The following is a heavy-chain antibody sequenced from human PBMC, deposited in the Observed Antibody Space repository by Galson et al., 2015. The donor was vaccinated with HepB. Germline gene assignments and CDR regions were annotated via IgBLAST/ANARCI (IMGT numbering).Heavy chain of an antibody. CDR2: IDPSDSYT. Sequence: QSGAEVKKPGESLRISCKGSGYSFTTYWISWVRQMPGKGLEWMGRIDPSDSYTIYSPSFQGHVTISTDKSISTAYLQWSRLKASDSAMYYCASQSTTFYYYGMDVWGQGTTVTVSS. J-gene: IGHJ6*02. CDR3: ASQSTTFYYYGMDV. CDR1: GYSFTTYW. D-gene: IGHD4-11*01. V-gene: IGHV5-10-1*01.